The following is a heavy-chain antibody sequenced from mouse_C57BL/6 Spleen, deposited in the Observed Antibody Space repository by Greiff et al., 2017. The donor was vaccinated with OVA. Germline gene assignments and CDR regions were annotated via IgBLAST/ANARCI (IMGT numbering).Heavy chain of an antibody. D-gene: IGHD4-1*01. CDR2: IDPSDSYT. CDR1: GYTFTSYW. CDR3: ARFETGTGAWFAY. V-gene: IGHV1-59*01. Sequence: VQLQQPGAELVRPGTSVKLSCKASGYTFTSYWMHWVKQRPGQGLEWIGVIDPSDSYTNYNQKFKGKATLTVDTSSSTAYMQLSSLTSEDAAVYYCARFETGTGAWFAYWGQGTLVTVSA. J-gene: IGHJ3*01.